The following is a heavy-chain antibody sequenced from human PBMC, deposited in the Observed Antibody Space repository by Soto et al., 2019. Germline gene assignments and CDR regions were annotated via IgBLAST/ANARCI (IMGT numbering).Heavy chain of an antibody. CDR3: ARDERRNTISGVVNLYGMDV. D-gene: IGHD3-3*01. Sequence: SETLSLTCAVSGGSISSSNWWSWVRQPPGKGLEWIGEIYHSGSTNYNPSPKSRVTISVDKSKNQFSLKLSSVTAADTAVYYCARDERRNTISGVVNLYGMDVWGQGTTVTVSS. CDR2: IYHSGST. CDR1: GGSISSSNW. J-gene: IGHJ6*02. V-gene: IGHV4-4*02.